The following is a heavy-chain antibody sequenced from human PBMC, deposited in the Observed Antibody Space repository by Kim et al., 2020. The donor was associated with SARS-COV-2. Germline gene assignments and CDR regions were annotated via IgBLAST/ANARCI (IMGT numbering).Heavy chain of an antibody. V-gene: IGHV4-34*01. J-gene: IGHJ4*02. D-gene: IGHD4-17*01. Sequence: SETLSLTCAVYGGSFSGYYWSWIRQPPVKGLEWIGEINHSGSTNYNPSLKSRVTISVDTSKNQFSLKLSSVTAADTAVYYCARGRVRWSYWGQGTLVTVSS. CDR3: ARGRVRWSY. CDR2: INHSGST. CDR1: GGSFSGYY.